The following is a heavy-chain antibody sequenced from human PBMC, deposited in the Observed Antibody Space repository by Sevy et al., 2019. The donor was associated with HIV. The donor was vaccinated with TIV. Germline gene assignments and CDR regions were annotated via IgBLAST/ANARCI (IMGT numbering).Heavy chain of an antibody. CDR1: GFSVNSNY. Sequence: GGSLRLSCAASGFSVNSNYTTWVRQAPGKGLDWVSIIYSDGSTKYADALKGRFTISRDNSKNTMYLQMNSLRVEDTAVYYCARGGTIFGLVRHYFDYWGQGTLVTVSS. D-gene: IGHD3-3*01. CDR3: ARGGTIFGLVRHYFDY. CDR2: IYSDGST. J-gene: IGHJ4*02. V-gene: IGHV3-66*01.